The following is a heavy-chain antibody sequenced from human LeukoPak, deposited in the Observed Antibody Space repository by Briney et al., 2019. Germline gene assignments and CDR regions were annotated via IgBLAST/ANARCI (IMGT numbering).Heavy chain of an antibody. D-gene: IGHD6-13*01. CDR3: ARDTHIEQQLTDY. V-gene: IGHV1-2*02. CDR2: INPNSGGT. Sequence: ASVKVSCKASGYTFTSYGISWVRQAPGQGLEWMGWINPNSGGTNYAQKFQGRVTMTRDTSISTAYMELSRLRSDDTAVYYCARDTHIEQQLTDYWGQGTLVTVSS. J-gene: IGHJ4*02. CDR1: GYTFTSYG.